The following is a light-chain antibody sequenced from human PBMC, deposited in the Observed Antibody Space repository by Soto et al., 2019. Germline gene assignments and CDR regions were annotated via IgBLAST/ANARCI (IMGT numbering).Light chain of an antibody. J-gene: IGLJ1*01. CDR1: SSNIGSNY. V-gene: IGLV1-47*01. Sequence: QSALTQPPSASGTPGQRVIISCSGSSSNIGSNYVYWYQQLPGTAPKLLIYRNNQRPSGVPDRFSGSKSGTSASLAISGLRSEDEADYYCAAWDDSLSGLYVFGTGTKVTVL. CDR2: RNN. CDR3: AAWDDSLSGLYV.